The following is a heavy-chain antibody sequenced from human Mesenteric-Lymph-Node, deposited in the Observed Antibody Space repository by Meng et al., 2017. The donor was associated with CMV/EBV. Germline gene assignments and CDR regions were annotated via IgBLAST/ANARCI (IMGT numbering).Heavy chain of an antibody. CDR2: ISSSGSTI. V-gene: IGHV3-48*03. Sequence: GGSLRLSCAASGFTFNSYEMNWVRQAPGKGLEWVSYISSSGSTIYYADSVKGRFTISRDNAKNSLYLQMNSLRAEDTAVYYCAPTNSLLAAYWGQGTLVTVSS. CDR3: APTNSLLAAY. J-gene: IGHJ4*02. CDR1: GFTFNSYE. D-gene: IGHD2/OR15-2a*01.